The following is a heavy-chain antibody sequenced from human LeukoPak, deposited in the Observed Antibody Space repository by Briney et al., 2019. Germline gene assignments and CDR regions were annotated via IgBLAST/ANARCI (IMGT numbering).Heavy chain of an antibody. Sequence: GGSLRLSCAASGFTFRSYTMNWVRQAPGKGLEWVGRIKSTTDGGTTDYAAPVKGRFTISRDDSKNTLYLQMNSLKTEDTAVYYCTTQLLYEHNFDYWGQGTLVTVSS. D-gene: IGHD2-2*02. V-gene: IGHV3-15*01. CDR3: TTQLLYEHNFDY. CDR1: GFTFRSYT. CDR2: IKSTTDGGTT. J-gene: IGHJ4*02.